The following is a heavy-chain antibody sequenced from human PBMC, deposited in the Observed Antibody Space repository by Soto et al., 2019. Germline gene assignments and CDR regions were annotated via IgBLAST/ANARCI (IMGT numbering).Heavy chain of an antibody. J-gene: IGHJ4*02. CDR2: ISYDGSNK. CDR1: GFTFSSYG. CDR3: AKPMVRGVISH. V-gene: IGHV3-30*18. Sequence: SLRLSCAASGFTFSSYGMHWVRQAPGKGLEWVAVISYDGSNKYYADSVKGRFTISRDNSKNTLYLQMNSLRAEDTAVYYCAKPMVRGVISHWGQGTLVTVSS. D-gene: IGHD3-10*01.